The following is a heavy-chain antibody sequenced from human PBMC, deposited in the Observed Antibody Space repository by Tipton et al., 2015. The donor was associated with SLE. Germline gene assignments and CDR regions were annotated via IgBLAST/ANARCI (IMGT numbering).Heavy chain of an antibody. D-gene: IGHD1-26*01. CDR1: GFTFSSYD. Sequence: GSLRLSCAASGFTFSSYDMHWVRQATGKGLEWVSAIGTAGDTYYPGSVKGRFTISRENAKNSLYLQMNSLRAGDTAVYYCARGGGSYNWFDPWGQGTLVTGSS. CDR3: ARGGGSYNWFDP. V-gene: IGHV3-13*01. J-gene: IGHJ5*02. CDR2: IGTAGDT.